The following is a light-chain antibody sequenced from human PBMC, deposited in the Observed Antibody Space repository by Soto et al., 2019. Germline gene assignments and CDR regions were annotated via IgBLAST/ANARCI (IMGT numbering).Light chain of an antibody. CDR3: SSYTISSTYV. CDR1: KNDIGVYDF. CDR2: EVV. J-gene: IGLJ1*01. V-gene: IGLV2-14*01. Sequence: QSVLTQPPSASGSPGQSVTISCTGTKNDIGVYDFVSWYQHHPGKAPRLIIYEVVQRPSGVSNRFSGSKSGNTASLTISGLQAEDEADYYCSSYTISSTYVFGTGTKVTVL.